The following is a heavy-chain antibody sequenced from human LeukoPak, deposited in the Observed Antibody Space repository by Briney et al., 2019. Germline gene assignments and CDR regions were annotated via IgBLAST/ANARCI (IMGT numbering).Heavy chain of an antibody. CDR3: ARTLYGSVLWYFDL. CDR2: LNGGGTT. V-gene: IGHV4-34*01. CDR1: GGSVNPFF. J-gene: IGHJ2*01. D-gene: IGHD3-10*01. Sequence: SETLSLTCAVYGGSVNPFFWSWIRQSPEKGLEWIGELNGGGTTNNNPSLKSRVTISLDTSKNQFSLNLSSVTAADTAVYYCARTLYGSVLWYFDLWGRGTLVTVSS.